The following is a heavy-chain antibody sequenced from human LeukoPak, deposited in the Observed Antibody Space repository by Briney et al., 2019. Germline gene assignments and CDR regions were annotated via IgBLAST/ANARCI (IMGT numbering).Heavy chain of an antibody. D-gene: IGHD3-22*01. CDR3: ARAEGPNYYDSSGYYDY. CDR2: IYYSGST. J-gene: IGHJ4*02. Sequence: SGTLSLTCTVSGGSVSSSSYYWGWIRQPPGKGLEWIGSIYYSGSTYYNPSLKSRVTISVDTSKNQFSLKLSSVTAADTAVYYCARAEGPNYYDSSGYYDYWGQGTLVTVSS. V-gene: IGHV4-39*07. CDR1: GGSVSSSSYY.